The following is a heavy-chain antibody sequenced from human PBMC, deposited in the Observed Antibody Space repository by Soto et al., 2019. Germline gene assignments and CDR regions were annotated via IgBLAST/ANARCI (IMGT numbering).Heavy chain of an antibody. CDR2: ISSSSSYT. Sequence: QVQLVESGGGLVKPGGSLRLSCAASGFTFSDYYMSWIRQAPGKGLEWVSYISSSSSYTNYADSVKGRFTISRDNAKNSLYLQMNSLRAEDTAVYYCARDAAGSYVTHNWFDPWGQGTLVTVSS. D-gene: IGHD3-10*01. V-gene: IGHV3-11*05. CDR3: ARDAAGSYVTHNWFDP. J-gene: IGHJ5*02. CDR1: GFTFSDYY.